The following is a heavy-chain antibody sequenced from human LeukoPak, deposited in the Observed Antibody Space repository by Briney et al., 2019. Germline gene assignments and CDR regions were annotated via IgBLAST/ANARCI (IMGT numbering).Heavy chain of an antibody. Sequence: PGGSLRLSCAASGFTFSSYSMNWVRQAPGKGLEWVSSISSSSSYIYYADSVKGRFTISRDNAKNSLYLQMNSLRAEDTAVYYCAREGAEDTAMVTVGFDYWGQGTLVTVSS. J-gene: IGHJ4*02. CDR2: ISSSSSYI. CDR3: AREGAEDTAMVTVGFDY. CDR1: GFTFSSYS. V-gene: IGHV3-21*04. D-gene: IGHD5-18*01.